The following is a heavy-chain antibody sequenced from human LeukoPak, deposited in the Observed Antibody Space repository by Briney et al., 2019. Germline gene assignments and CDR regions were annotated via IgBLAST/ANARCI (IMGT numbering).Heavy chain of an antibody. V-gene: IGHV4-4*02. Sequence: SGTLSLTCAVPGGTISNKNWWSWVRQPLGKGLEWIGEIHYRGGTNYNPSLRSRVTISVDTSKNQFSLKMASVTAADTAVYYCAAPNDAFNMWGQGTMVTVSS. J-gene: IGHJ3*02. CDR3: AAPNDAFNM. CDR2: IHYRGGT. CDR1: GGTISNKNW.